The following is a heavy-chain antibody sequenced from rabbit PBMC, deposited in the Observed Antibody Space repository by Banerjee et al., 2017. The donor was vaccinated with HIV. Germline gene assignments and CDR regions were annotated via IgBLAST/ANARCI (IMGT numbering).Heavy chain of an antibody. CDR2: IDTSSGTT. J-gene: IGHJ4*01. CDR3: ARGTSGYGAYSYAVARL. Sequence: QEQLVESGGGLVQPEGSLTLTCTASGFSFSSYYYMCWVRQAPGKGLEWIACIDTSSGTTDYANWAKGRFTISKTSSTTVTLQMTSLTAADTATYFCARGTSGYGAYSYAVARLWGPGTLVTVS. D-gene: IGHD6-1*01. CDR1: GFSFSSYYY. V-gene: IGHV1S45*01.